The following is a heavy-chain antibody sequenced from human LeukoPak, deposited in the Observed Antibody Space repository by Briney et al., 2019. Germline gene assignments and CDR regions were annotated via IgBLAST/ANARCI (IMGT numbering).Heavy chain of an antibody. D-gene: IGHD5-18*01. J-gene: IGHJ4*02. CDR1: GYTFTGYY. CDR2: INPNSGGT. CDR3: AREGSLYGYHSFDS. V-gene: IGHV1-2*02. Sequence: GASVKVSCKASGYTFTGYYMHWVRQAPGQGLEWMGWINPNSGGTNYAQKFQGRVTMTRDTSISTAYMELSRLRSDDTAVYYCAREGSLYGYHSFDSWGQGTLVTVSS.